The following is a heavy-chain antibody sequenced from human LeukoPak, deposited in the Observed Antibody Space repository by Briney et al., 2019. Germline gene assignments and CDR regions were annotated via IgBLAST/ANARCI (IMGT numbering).Heavy chain of an antibody. CDR2: VYYSGNT. CDR1: GGSISNSGCY. D-gene: IGHD4-17*01. Sequence: SETLSLTCTVSGGSISNSGCYWGWIRQPPGKGLEWIGSVYYSGNTNYNPSLKNRVTISVDTSKNQFSLKLRSVTAADTAVYYCARDLDTTVTMKGMDVWGKGTTVTVSS. V-gene: IGHV4-39*02. J-gene: IGHJ6*04. CDR3: ARDLDTTVTMKGMDV.